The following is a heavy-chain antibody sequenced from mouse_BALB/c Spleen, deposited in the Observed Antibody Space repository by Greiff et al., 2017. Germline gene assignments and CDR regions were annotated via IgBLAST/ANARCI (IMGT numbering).Heavy chain of an antibody. CDR1: GYTFTRYY. Sequence: QVQLQQSGAELVKPGASVKLSCKASGYTFTRYYMYWVKQRPGQGLEWIGEINPSNGGTNFNEKFKSKATLTVDKSSSTAYMQLSSLTSKDSAVYYCTRGGGYYYYYAMDYWGQGTSVTVSS. D-gene: IGHD2-3*01. CDR2: INPSNGGT. V-gene: IGHV1S81*02. CDR3: TRGGGYYYYYAMDY. J-gene: IGHJ4*01.